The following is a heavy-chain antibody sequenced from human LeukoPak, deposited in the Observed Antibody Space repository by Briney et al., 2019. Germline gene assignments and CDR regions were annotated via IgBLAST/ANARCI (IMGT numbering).Heavy chain of an antibody. D-gene: IGHD3-16*01. J-gene: IGHJ1*01. CDR1: GGSISSSSYY. V-gene: IGHV4-39*01. CDR2: IYYTGST. CDR3: ASHRHNGGHHF. Sequence: SETLSLTCTVSGGSISSSSYYWGWVRQPPGKGLEWIGSIYYTGSTYYNSALNSRLTISVDTSKNQFSLNLASVTATDTAVYYCASHRHNGGHHFWGEGTLVTVSS.